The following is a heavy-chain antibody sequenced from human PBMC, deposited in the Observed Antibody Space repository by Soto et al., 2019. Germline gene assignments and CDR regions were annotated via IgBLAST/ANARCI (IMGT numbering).Heavy chain of an antibody. Sequence: GGSLRLSCAASGFTFSSYWMSWVRQAPGKGLEWVANIKQDGSEKYYVDSVKGRFTISRDNAKNSLYLQMNSLRAEDTAVYYCARAKAVAGARHLDYWGQGTLVTVSS. D-gene: IGHD6-19*01. V-gene: IGHV3-7*01. CDR1: GFTFSSYW. J-gene: IGHJ4*02. CDR3: ARAKAVAGARHLDY. CDR2: IKQDGSEK.